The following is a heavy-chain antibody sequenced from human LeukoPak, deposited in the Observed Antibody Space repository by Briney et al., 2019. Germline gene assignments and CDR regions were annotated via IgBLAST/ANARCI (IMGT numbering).Heavy chain of an antibody. Sequence: ASVKVSCKASGYTFTSYDINWVRQATGQGLEWMGWMNPNSGNTGYAQKFQGRVTITRNTSISTAYMELSSLRSEETAVYYCARGLGWELHSDYFDYWGQGTLVTVSS. CDR1: GYTFTSYD. V-gene: IGHV1-8*03. CDR3: ARGLGWELHSDYFDY. D-gene: IGHD1-26*01. J-gene: IGHJ4*02. CDR2: MNPNSGNT.